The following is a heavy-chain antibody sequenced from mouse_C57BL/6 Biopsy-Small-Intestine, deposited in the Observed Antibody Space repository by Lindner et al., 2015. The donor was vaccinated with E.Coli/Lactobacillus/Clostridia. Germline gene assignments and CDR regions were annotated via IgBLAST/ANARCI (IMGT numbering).Heavy chain of an antibody. CDR3: ARRSSEDFWSGYGFGFDP. D-gene: IGHD2-2*01. Sequence: SVKVSCKASGYTFTSYDINWVRQATGQGLEWMGWMNPNSGNTGYAQKFQGRVTMTRNTSISTAYMELSSLRSEDTAVYYCARRSSEDFWSGYGFGFDPWGQGTLVTVSS. CDR1: GYTFTSYD. V-gene: IGHV1-81*01. J-gene: IGHJ4*01. CDR2: MNPNSGNT.